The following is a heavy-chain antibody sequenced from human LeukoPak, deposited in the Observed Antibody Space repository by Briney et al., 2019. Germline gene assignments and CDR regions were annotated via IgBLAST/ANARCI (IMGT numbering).Heavy chain of an antibody. D-gene: IGHD6-13*01. Sequence: AGSLRLSCAASGFTFSTYAMSWVRQAPGRGLEWVSATSGGGGSTYYADSVKGRFTMSRDNSKNTVYLQMNSLRAEDTAVYFCAKGKASSWLDWFDPWGQGTLVTVSS. J-gene: IGHJ5*02. V-gene: IGHV3-23*01. CDR3: AKGKASSWLDWFDP. CDR1: GFTFSTYA. CDR2: TSGGGGST.